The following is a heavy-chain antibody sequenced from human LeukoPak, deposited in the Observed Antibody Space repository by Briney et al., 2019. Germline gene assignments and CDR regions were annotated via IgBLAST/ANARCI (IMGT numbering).Heavy chain of an antibody. D-gene: IGHD3-3*01. J-gene: IGHJ4*02. CDR3: ARDLIVAIFGVVINPAGFDY. CDR2: IKQDGSEK. CDR1: GFTFSSYW. V-gene: IGHV3-7*01. Sequence: GGSLRLSCAASGFTFSSYWMSWVRQAPGKGLEWVANIKQDGSEKYYVHSVKGRFTISRDNAKNSLYLQMNSLRAEDTAVYYCARDLIVAIFGVVINPAGFDYWGQGTLVTVSS.